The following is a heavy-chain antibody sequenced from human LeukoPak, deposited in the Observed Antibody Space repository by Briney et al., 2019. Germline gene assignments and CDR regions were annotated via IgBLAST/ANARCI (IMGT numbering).Heavy chain of an antibody. V-gene: IGHV1-46*01. CDR3: VREVRSQFDY. CDR1: GYTFTNYF. CDR2: INTGDTTT. D-gene: IGHD6-13*01. J-gene: IGHJ4*02. Sequence: ASVKVSCKASGYTFTNYFIHWVRQAPGQGLEWMGIINTGDTTTVYAQRFQGRVTVTRDTSTSTVYMELSSLRSEDKAVYYCVREVRSQFDYWGQGTLVTVSS.